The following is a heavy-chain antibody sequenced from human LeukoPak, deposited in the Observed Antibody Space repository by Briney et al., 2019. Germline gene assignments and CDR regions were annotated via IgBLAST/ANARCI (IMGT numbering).Heavy chain of an antibody. CDR2: ITWNSGNI. CDR3: TKDTQWGGWSFFDY. J-gene: IGHJ4*02. Sequence: GGSLRLSCAASGFTLDDYAMHWVRQAPGQGLEWVSGITWNSGNIGYADSVKGRFTISRDNAKYSLYLQMNSLRVEDTALYYCTKDTQWGGWSFFDYWGQGTLVTVSS. V-gene: IGHV3-9*01. D-gene: IGHD1-26*01. CDR1: GFTLDDYA.